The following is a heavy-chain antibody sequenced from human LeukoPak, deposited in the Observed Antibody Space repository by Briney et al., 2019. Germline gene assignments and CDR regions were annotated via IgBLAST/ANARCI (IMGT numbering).Heavy chain of an antibody. D-gene: IGHD2-21*02. Sequence: PSQTLSLTCTVSGGSISSGNYYWSWIRQPAGKGLEWIGRIYTSGSTIYNPSLKSRVTISLDTSKSQFSLKLSSVTAADTAVYYCARDLVTAPCNWFDPWGQGIVVSFSS. V-gene: IGHV4-61*02. CDR3: ARDLVTAPCNWFDP. J-gene: IGHJ5*02. CDR2: IYTSGST. CDR1: GGSISSGNYY.